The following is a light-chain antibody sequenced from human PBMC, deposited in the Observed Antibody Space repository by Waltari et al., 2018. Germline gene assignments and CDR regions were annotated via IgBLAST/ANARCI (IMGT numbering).Light chain of an antibody. CDR2: AFS. CDR3: CSYAGSYTWV. V-gene: IGLV2-11*01. J-gene: IGLJ3*02. Sequence: QSALTQPRSVSGSPGQSVTIPCTGTSSDVGSYNYVSCYQQHPGKAPNLMIYAFSKRPSGVPDRFSGSKSGNTASLTISGLQAEDEADYYCCSYAGSYTWVFGGGTKLTVL. CDR1: SSDVGSYNY.